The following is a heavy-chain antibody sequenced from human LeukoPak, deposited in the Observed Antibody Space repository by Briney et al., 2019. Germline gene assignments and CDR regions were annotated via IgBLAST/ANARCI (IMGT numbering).Heavy chain of an antibody. CDR2: IKQDGSEK. V-gene: IGHV3-7*01. J-gene: IGHJ4*02. CDR3: ARHFGGGYYDILTGYYAPYCFDY. CDR1: GFTFSSYW. D-gene: IGHD3-9*01. Sequence: GGSLRLSCAASGFTFSSYWMSWVRQAPGKGLEWVANIKQDGSEKYYVDSVKGRFTISRDNAKNSLYLQMNSLRAEDTAVYYCARHFGGGYYDILTGYYAPYCFDYWGQGTLVTVSS.